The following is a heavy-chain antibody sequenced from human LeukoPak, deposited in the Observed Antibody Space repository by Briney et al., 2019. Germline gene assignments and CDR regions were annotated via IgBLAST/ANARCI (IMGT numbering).Heavy chain of an antibody. CDR3: AKDPSDCSSTSCHVPLDY. J-gene: IGHJ4*02. D-gene: IGHD2-2*01. Sequence: GGSLRLSCAASGFTFSDYSMNWVRQAPGKGLEWISYIGIDSGNTNYADSVKGRFTISRDNSKNTLYLQMNSLRAEDTAVYYCAKDPSDCSSTSCHVPLDYWGQGTLVTVSS. CDR1: GFTFSDYS. CDR2: IGIDSGNT. V-gene: IGHV3-48*01.